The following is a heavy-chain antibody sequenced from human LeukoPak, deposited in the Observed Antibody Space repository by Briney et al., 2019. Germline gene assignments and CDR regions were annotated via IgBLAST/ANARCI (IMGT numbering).Heavy chain of an antibody. J-gene: IGHJ3*02. CDR3: VKGQSEENPDDAFDI. CDR1: GFTFSSYG. D-gene: IGHD5-24*01. Sequence: PGRSLRLSCAASGFTFSSYGMHWVRQAPDKGLEWVAVIWYDGSNKYYADSVKGRFTISRDNSKNTLYPQMNSLRAEDTAVYYCVKGQSEENPDDAFDIWGQGTMVTVSS. V-gene: IGHV3-33*06. CDR2: IWYDGSNK.